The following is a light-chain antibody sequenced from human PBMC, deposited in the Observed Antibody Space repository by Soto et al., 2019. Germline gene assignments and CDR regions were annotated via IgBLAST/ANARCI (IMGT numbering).Light chain of an antibody. CDR1: QSISSW. V-gene: IGKV1-5*03. CDR2: KAS. J-gene: IGKJ1*01. CDR3: QQYNSYSRT. Sequence: DIQMTQSPSTLSAFVGDRVTITCRASQSISSWLAWYQQKPGKAPKLLIYKASGLESGVPSRFSGSGSGTEFTLTISSLQPDDFATYYCQQYNSYSRTFGQGTKVDI.